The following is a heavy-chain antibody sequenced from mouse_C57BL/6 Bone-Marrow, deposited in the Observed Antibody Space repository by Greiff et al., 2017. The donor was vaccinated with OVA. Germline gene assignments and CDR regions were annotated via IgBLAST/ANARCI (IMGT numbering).Heavy chain of an antibody. CDR2: IYPGSGST. J-gene: IGHJ3*01. V-gene: IGHV1-55*01. CDR3: ARGTAQATGFAD. Sequence: QVQLQQPGAELVKPGASVKMSCKASGYTFTSYWITWVKQRPGQGLEWIGDIYPGSGSTNYNEKFKSKATLTVDTSSSTAYMQLSSLTSEDSAVYYCARGTAQATGFADWGQGTLVTVSA. CDR1: GYTFTSYW. D-gene: IGHD3-2*02.